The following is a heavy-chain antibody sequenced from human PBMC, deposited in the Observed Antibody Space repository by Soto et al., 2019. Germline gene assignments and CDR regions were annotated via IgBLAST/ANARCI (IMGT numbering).Heavy chain of an antibody. J-gene: IGHJ6*02. CDR3: ARTGGMDV. CDR2: INHSGNT. CDR1: GGSFSGYY. V-gene: IGHV4-34*01. Sequence: QVQLQQWGVGLLKPSETLSLTCAVYGGSFSGYYWSWIRQPPGKGLEWIGEINHSGNTNYNPSLKSRVTILVDTSKNQVSLKLSSVTAADTAVYYCARTGGMDVWGQGTTVTVSS.